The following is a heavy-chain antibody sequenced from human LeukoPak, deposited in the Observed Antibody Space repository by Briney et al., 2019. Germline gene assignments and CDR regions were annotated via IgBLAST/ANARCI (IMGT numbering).Heavy chain of an antibody. D-gene: IGHD2-2*01. CDR2: IIPIFGTA. J-gene: IGHJ6*03. V-gene: IGHV1-69*13. Sequence: GASVKVSCKASGYTFTGYYMHWVRQAPGQGLEWMGGIIPIFGTANYAQKLQGRVTITADESTSTAYMELSSLRSEDTAVYYCARGDIVVVPAAPLYYYYYYMDVWGKGTTVTVSS. CDR3: ARGDIVVVPAAPLYYYYYYMDV. CDR1: GYTFTGYY.